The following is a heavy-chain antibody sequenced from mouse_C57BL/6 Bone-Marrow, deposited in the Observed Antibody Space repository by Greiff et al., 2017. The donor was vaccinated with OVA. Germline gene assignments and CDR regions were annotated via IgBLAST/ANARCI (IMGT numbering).Heavy chain of an antibody. V-gene: IGHV3-6*01. J-gene: IGHJ2*01. D-gene: IGHD4-1*01. CDR3: ARDRWGNWYFDY. CDR1: GYSITSGYY. Sequence: EVKLVESGPGLVKPSQSLSLTCSVTGYSITSGYYWNWIRQFPGNKLEWMGYISYDGSNNYNPSLKNRISITRDTSKNQFFLKLNSVTTEDTATYYCARDRWGNWYFDYWGQGTTLTVSS. CDR2: ISYDGSN.